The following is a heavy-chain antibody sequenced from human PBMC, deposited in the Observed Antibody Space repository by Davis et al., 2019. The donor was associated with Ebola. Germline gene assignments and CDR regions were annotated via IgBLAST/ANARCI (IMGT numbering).Heavy chain of an antibody. V-gene: IGHV4-59*12. CDR3: ARGIVGATTLDY. CDR2: IYHSGST. Sequence: PSETLSLTCTVSGGSISSYYWSWIRQPPGKGLEWIGEIYHSGSTNYNPSLKSRVTISVDKSKNQFSLKLSSVTAADTAVYYCARGIVGATTLDYWGQGTLVTVSS. J-gene: IGHJ4*02. D-gene: IGHD1-26*01. CDR1: GGSISSYY.